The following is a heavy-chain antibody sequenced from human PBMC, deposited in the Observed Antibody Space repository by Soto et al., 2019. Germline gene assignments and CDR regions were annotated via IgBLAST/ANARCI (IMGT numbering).Heavy chain of an antibody. Sequence: QITLKESGPTLVKPTQTLTLTCTFSGFSLNTSGVGVGWIRQPPGKALEWLALIYWDDDKRYSPALKSRLTTTKDTSKNQVAVTMTNMDPVETGTYDCDHRPYGDYPIDYWCQGTLVTVSS. CDR2: IYWDDDK. CDR3: DHRPYGDYPIDY. J-gene: IGHJ4*02. V-gene: IGHV2-5*02. D-gene: IGHD4-17*01. CDR1: GFSLNTSGVG.